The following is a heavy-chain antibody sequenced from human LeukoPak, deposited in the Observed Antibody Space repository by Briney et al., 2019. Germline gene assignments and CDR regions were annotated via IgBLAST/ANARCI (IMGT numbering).Heavy chain of an antibody. CDR3: AREVGSDYYDSRLDY. J-gene: IGHJ4*02. V-gene: IGHV3-30-3*01. CDR2: ISYDGSNK. Sequence: GGSLRLSCAASGFTFSSYAMHWVRRAPGKGLEWVAVISYDGSNKYYADSVKGRFTISRDNSKNTLYLQMNSLRAEDTAVYYCAREVGSDYYDSRLDYWGQGTLVTVSS. CDR1: GFTFSSYA. D-gene: IGHD3-22*01.